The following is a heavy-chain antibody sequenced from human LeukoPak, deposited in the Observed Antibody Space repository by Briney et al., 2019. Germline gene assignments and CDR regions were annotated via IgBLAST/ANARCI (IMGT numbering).Heavy chain of an antibody. D-gene: IGHD2-8*02. J-gene: IGHJ4*02. V-gene: IGHV3-48*01. CDR3: ATYRQVLLPFES. CDR2: ISGTSNTI. CDR1: GFTFSTYS. Sequence: GGSLRLSCVASGFTFSTYSMNWVRQAPGKGLEWVSYISGTSNTIYYAGSVKGRFTISRDNAKNSLYLQVNSLRAEDTAIYYCATYRQVLLPFESWGQGTLVTVSS.